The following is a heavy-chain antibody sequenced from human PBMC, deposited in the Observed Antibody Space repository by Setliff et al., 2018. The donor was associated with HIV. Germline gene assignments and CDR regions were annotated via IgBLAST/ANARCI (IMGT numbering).Heavy chain of an antibody. Sequence: ASVKVSCKASGYTFSGYCMHWVRQAPGQGLEWMGWINPNNGGTNYAQKFQGRVTMTGDTSISTVYMELSSLRSDDTAVYYCAREKRSSTWLYSSGGTVDYWGLGTRVTVSS. D-gene: IGHD6-25*01. CDR2: INPNNGGT. CDR3: AREKRSSTWLYSSGGTVDY. CDR1: GYTFSGYC. V-gene: IGHV1-2*02. J-gene: IGHJ4*02.